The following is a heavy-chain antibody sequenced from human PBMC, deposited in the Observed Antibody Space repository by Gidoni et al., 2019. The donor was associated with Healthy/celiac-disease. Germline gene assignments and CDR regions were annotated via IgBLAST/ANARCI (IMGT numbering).Heavy chain of an antibody. CDR3: ARGTSSWYA. V-gene: IGHV4-34*01. Sequence: QVQLQQWGAGLLKPSETLSLTCALYGGSFSGYYWSWIRQPPGKGLEWIGEINHSGSTNYNPSLKSRVTISVDTSKNQFSLKLSSVTAADTAVYYCARGTSSWYAWGQGTLGTVSS. D-gene: IGHD6-13*01. CDR2: INHSGST. CDR1: GGSFSGYY. J-gene: IGHJ5*02.